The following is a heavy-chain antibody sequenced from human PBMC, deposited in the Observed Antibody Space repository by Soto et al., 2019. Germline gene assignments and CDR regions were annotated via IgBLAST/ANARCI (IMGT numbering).Heavy chain of an antibody. Sequence: SETLSLTCSVSGGSINSSSYFWGWVRQPPGKGLEWIGSIYYSGSTYYNPSLRSRVTISVDTSKNQFSLKLSPVTAADTAVFYCARHYSSGSRNWFDPWGQGTLVTVSS. D-gene: IGHD6-19*01. CDR2: IYYSGST. CDR1: GGSINSSSYF. CDR3: ARHYSSGSRNWFDP. V-gene: IGHV4-39*01. J-gene: IGHJ5*02.